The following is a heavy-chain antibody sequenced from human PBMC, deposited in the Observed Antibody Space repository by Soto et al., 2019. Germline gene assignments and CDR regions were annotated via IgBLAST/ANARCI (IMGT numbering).Heavy chain of an antibody. Sequence: NRPSPSRGLEWLGRTYYRSKWYNSYASSVKSRISINPDTSKNQFSLQMNSVTPEDTAVYYCARKLWGGEYMDVWGEGTTVTVSS. D-gene: IGHD3-10*01. J-gene: IGHJ6*03. CDR3: ARKLWGGEYMDV. V-gene: IGHV6-1*01. CDR2: TYYRSKWYN.